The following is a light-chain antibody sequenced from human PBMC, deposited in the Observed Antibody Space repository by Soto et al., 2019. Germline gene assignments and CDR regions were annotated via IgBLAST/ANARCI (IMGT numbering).Light chain of an antibody. CDR3: QVWDSSLYV. CDR1: NIGSKS. J-gene: IGLJ1*01. Sequence: SYELTQPPSVSVAPGKTARITCGGSNIGSKSVHWYQQKPGQAPVLVIYYDSDRPSGIPERFSGSNSGNTATLTISRVEAGDEADYYCQVWDSSLYVFGTGTKLTVL. V-gene: IGLV3-21*04. CDR2: YDS.